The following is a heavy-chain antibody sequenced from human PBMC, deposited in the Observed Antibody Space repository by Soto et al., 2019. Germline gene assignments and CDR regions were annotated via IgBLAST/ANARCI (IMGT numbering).Heavy chain of an antibody. CDR1: GFTVSSNY. Sequence: GGSLRLSCAASGFTVSSNYMSWVRQAPGKGLEWVSVIYSGGSTYYADSVKGRFTISRDNSKNTLYLQMNSLRAEDTAVYYCAREEYCSGGSCYPRGFDYWGQGTLVTVSS. J-gene: IGHJ4*02. CDR3: AREEYCSGGSCYPRGFDY. D-gene: IGHD2-15*01. CDR2: IYSGGST. V-gene: IGHV3-66*01.